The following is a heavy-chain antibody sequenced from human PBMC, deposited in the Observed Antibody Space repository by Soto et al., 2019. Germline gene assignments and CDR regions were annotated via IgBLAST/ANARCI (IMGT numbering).Heavy chain of an antibody. J-gene: IGHJ4*02. CDR3: ARDLGNYDRYYFDY. V-gene: IGHV3-74*01. D-gene: IGHD1-7*01. CDR2: INSDGIRT. CDR1: GFTLSRYW. Sequence: EVQLVESGGGLVQPGGSLRLSCAASGFTLSRYWMHWVRQVPGKGLMWVSRINSDGIRTNYADSVKGRFTISRDNAKNTLYLQMNSLRAEDTGVYYCARDLGNYDRYYFDYWGQGTLVTVSS.